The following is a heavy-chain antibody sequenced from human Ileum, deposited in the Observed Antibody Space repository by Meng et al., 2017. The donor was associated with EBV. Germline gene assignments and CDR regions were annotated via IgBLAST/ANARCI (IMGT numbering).Heavy chain of an antibody. CDR3: ARGFYTYGSSCFDY. J-gene: IGHJ4*02. D-gene: IGHD6-13*01. CDR1: GGSFSGYY. V-gene: IGHV4-34*01. CDR2: INHSGST. Sequence: QGQLEQWCAGLLNPSESLSLTCDGYGGSFSGYYWTWIRQPPGKGLEWIGEINHSGSTNYNPSLKSRVTISVDKNQFSLKLSSVTAADTAVYYCARGFYTYGSSCFDYWGQGTLVTVSS.